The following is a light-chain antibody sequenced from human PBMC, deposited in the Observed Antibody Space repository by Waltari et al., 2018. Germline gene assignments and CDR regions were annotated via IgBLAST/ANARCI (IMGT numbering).Light chain of an antibody. CDR3: CSYVGLGTYV. CDR1: SSDVGNYNL. CDR2: EVT. V-gene: IGLV2-23*02. Sequence: QSGLTQPASASGSPGQSITISCTGTSSDVGNYNLVSWYQQHPGKAPKLLIYEVTKRASGTSDLFSASKSGNPASLTISGLQAQEDEADYYCCSYVGLGTYVFGTGTKVTV. J-gene: IGLJ1*01.